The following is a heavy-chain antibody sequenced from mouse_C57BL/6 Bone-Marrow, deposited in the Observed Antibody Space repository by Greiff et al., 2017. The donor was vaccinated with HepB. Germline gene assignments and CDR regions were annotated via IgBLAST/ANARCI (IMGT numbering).Heavy chain of an antibody. CDR3: DYYGSSYGFAY. J-gene: IGHJ3*01. CDR2: INSDGGST. Sequence: VESGGGLVQPGESLKLSCESNEYEFPSHDMSWVRKTPEKRLELVAAINSDGGSTYYPDTMESRFIISRDNTKKTLYLQMSSLRSEDTALYYCDYYGSSYGFAYWGQGTLVTVSA. V-gene: IGHV5-2*01. CDR1: EYEFPSHD. D-gene: IGHD1-1*01.